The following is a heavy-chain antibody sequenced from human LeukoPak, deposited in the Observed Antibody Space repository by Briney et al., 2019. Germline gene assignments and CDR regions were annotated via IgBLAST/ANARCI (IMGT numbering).Heavy chain of an antibody. Sequence: GGSLRLSCAASGFTFSSYAMSWVRQAPGKGLEWVSAISGSGGSTYYADSVKGRFTISRDNSRNTLHLQMNSLRAEDTAVYFCARGYLEWLLYGGGDYWGQGTLVTVSS. CDR2: ISGSGGST. CDR3: ARGYLEWLLYGGGDY. CDR1: GFTFSSYA. V-gene: IGHV3-23*01. J-gene: IGHJ4*02. D-gene: IGHD3-3*01.